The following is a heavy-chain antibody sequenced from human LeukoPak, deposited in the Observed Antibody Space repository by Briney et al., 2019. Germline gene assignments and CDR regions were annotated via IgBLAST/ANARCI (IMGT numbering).Heavy chain of an antibody. Sequence: GASVKVSCKASGYAFNGYYMHWVRQAPGQGLEWMGWINPNSGGTNYAQKFQGRVTMTRDTSISTAYMELSRLRSDDTAVYYCARMVDWVAFDIWGQGTMVTVSS. CDR1: GYAFNGYY. V-gene: IGHV1-2*02. CDR2: INPNSGGT. CDR3: ARMVDWVAFDI. J-gene: IGHJ3*02. D-gene: IGHD2-15*01.